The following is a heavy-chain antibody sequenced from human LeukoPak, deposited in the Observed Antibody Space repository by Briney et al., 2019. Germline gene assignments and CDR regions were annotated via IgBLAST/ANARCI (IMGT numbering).Heavy chain of an antibody. CDR2: ISPDGSSA. D-gene: IGHD2/OR15-2a*01. J-gene: IGHJ4*02. Sequence: GGSLRLSCAASGFTFSSYSMNWVPQAPGKGLVWVARISPDGSSALSADSVRGRFTISRDNADNTLYLQLNSLRAEDTAVYYCARVSFCPRCHFDYWGQGTLVTVSS. V-gene: IGHV3-74*03. CDR1: GFTFSSYS. CDR3: ARVSFCPRCHFDY.